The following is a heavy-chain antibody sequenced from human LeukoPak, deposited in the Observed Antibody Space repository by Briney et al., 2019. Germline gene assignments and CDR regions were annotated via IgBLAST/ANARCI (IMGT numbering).Heavy chain of an antibody. CDR1: GYTFTSYG. CDR2: ISAYNGNT. J-gene: IGHJ5*02. D-gene: IGHD3-10*01. CDR3: ARDWPDYYGSGSYYMFDP. V-gene: IGHV1-18*04. Sequence: ASVKVSCKASGYTFTSYGISWVRQAPVQGLEWMGWISAYNGNTNYAQKLQGRVTMTTDTSTSTAYMELRSLRSDDTAAYYCARDWPDYYGSGSYYMFDPWGQGTLVTVSS.